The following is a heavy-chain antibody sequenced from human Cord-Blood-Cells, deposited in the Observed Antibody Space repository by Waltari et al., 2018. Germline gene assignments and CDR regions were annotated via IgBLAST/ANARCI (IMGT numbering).Heavy chain of an antibody. V-gene: IGHV3-30*04. CDR2: ISYDGSNK. Sequence: QVQLVASGGGVVQPGRSLRLSCAASGFTFRTYAMPWVRQAPGKGLEWVAVISYDGSNKYYADSVKGRFTISRDNSKNTLYLQMNSLRAEDTAVYYCARGRNDAFDIWGQGTMVTVSS. CDR3: ARGRNDAFDI. J-gene: IGHJ3*02. CDR1: GFTFRTYA.